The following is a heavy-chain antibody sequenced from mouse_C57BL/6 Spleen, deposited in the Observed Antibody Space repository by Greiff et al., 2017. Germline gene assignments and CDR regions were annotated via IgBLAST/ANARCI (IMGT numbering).Heavy chain of an antibody. CDR3: ARGPLYYGYFDC. J-gene: IGHJ2*01. CDR1: GYTFTSYW. Sequence: VQLQQPGTELVKPGASVKLSCKASGYTFTSYWMPWVKQRPGQGLEWIGNIYPSNGGTNYNEKFKSKATLTVDKSSSTAYMQLSSLTSEDSAVYYCARGPLYYGYFDCWGQGTTLTVSS. CDR2: IYPSNGGT. D-gene: IGHD1-1*01. V-gene: IGHV1-53*01.